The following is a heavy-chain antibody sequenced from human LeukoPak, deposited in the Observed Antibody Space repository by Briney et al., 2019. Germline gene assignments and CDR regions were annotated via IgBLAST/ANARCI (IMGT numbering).Heavy chain of an antibody. J-gene: IGHJ5*02. CDR2: INPNSGGT. D-gene: IGHD1-1*01. V-gene: IGHV1-2*02. CDR1: GYTFTGYY. CDR3: ARASTTGTTLGWFDP. Sequence: GASVKVSCKASGYTFTGYYMHWVRQAPGQGLEWMGWINPNSGGTNYAQKFQGRVTMTRDTSISTAYMELSRLRSDDTAVYYCARASTTGTTLGWFDPWGQGTLVTVSS.